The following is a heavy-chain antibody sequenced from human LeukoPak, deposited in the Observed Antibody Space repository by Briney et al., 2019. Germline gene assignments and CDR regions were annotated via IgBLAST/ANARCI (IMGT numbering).Heavy chain of an antibody. J-gene: IGHJ4*02. D-gene: IGHD5-18*01. CDR3: ATDRNTAMAALDY. CDR1: GYTFSSYG. V-gene: IGHV1-18*01. Sequence: ASLKVSCKASGYTFSSYGISWVRQAPGQGLEWMGWISAYNGNTNYAQKLQGRVTMTTDTSTSTAYMELRSLRSDDTAVYYCATDRNTAMAALDYWGQGTLVTVSS. CDR2: ISAYNGNT.